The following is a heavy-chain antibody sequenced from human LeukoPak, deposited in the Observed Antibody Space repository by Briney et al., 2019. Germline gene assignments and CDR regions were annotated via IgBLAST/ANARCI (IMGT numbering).Heavy chain of an antibody. J-gene: IGHJ3*02. D-gene: IGHD3-10*01. CDR1: GFTFSIYG. Sequence: GGSLRLSCAASGFTFSIYGIHWVRQAPGKGLEWVAFIRYDGSDKYYADSVKGRFTISRDNSKNTLYLQMNSLRAEDTAVYYCAKERVLWFGELFLTPNKPDAFDIWGQGTMVTVSS. CDR2: IRYDGSDK. V-gene: IGHV3-30*02. CDR3: AKERVLWFGELFLTPNKPDAFDI.